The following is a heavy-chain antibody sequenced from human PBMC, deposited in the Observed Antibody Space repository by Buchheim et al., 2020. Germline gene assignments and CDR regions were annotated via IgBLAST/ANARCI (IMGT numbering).Heavy chain of an antibody. V-gene: IGHV1-69*01. CDR2: IIPIFGTA. D-gene: IGHD2-2*02. CDR3: ARESFDIVVVPAAINIDGMDV. J-gene: IGHJ6*02. CDR1: GGTFSSYA. Sequence: QVQLVQSGAEVKKPGSSVKVSCKASGGTFSSYAISWVRQAPGQGLEWMGGIIPIFGTANYAQKFQGRVTITADESTSTAYMELNSLRSEDTAVYYCARESFDIVVVPAAINIDGMDVWGQGTT.